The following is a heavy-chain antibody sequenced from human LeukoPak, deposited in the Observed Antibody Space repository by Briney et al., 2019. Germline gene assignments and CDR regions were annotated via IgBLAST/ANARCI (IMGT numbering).Heavy chain of an antibody. D-gene: IGHD6-19*01. CDR3: ASLNRGGSGWPKRGDWYFDL. J-gene: IGHJ2*01. CDR2: IYYSGST. CDR1: GGSVSSGSYY. V-gene: IGHV4-61*01. Sequence: PSETLSLTCTVSGGSVSSGSYYWSWIRQPPGKGLEWIGYIYYSGSTNYNPSLKSRVTISVDTSKNQFSLKLSSVTAADTAVYYCASLNRGGSGWPKRGDWYFDLWGRGTLVTVSS.